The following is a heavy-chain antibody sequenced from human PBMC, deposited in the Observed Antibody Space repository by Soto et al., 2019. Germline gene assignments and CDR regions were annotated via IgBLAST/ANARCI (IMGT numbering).Heavy chain of an antibody. D-gene: IGHD4-17*01. CDR1: GFTFSSYA. CDR2: ISYDGSNK. CDR3: ATTGGGPTVTTYYYYYGMDV. V-gene: IGHV3-30-3*01. Sequence: QVQLVESGGGVVQPGRSLRLSCAASGFTFSSYAMHWVRQAPGKGLEWVAVISYDGSNKYYADSVKGRFTISRDNSKNTVYLQMNSLRAEDTAVYCCATTGGGPTVTTYYYYYGMDVWGQGTTVTVSS. J-gene: IGHJ6*02.